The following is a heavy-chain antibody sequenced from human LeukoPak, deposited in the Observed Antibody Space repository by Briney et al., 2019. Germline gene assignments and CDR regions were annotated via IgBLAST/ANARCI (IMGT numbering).Heavy chain of an antibody. J-gene: IGHJ6*03. V-gene: IGHV1-18*01. CDR3: ARDRGLDIAAAGKFRHYYYYMDI. CDR2: ISAYNGNT. CDR1: GYTFTSYG. D-gene: IGHD6-13*01. Sequence: AASVKVSCKASGYTFTSYGISWVRQAPGQGLEWMGWISAYNGNTNYAQKLQGRVTMTTDTSTSTAYMELSRLRSDDTAVYFCARDRGLDIAAAGKFRHYYYYMDIWGKGTTVTVFS.